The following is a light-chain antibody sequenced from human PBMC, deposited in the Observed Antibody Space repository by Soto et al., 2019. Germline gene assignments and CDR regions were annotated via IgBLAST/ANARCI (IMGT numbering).Light chain of an antibody. J-gene: IGKJ4*01. CDR3: KQYNSMLS. CDR2: DAS. Sequence: DIQMTQSPSSLSASVGDRVTIACQSSHDVSRNLNWFQQKPGEAPKLLIYDASNLERGVPSRFSASGSGTDFTFTISSLQPEDVATYYCKQYNSMLSCGGGTKIELK. CDR1: HDVSRN. V-gene: IGKV1-33*01.